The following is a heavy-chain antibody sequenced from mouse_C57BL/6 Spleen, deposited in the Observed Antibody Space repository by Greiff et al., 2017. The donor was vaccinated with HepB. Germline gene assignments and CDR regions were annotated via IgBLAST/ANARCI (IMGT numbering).Heavy chain of an antibody. V-gene: IGHV7-1*01. Sequence: EVKLMESGGGLVQSGRSLRLSCATSGFTFSDFYMEWVRQAPGKGLEWIAASRNKANDYTTEYSESVKGRFIVSRDTSQSILYLQMNALRAEDTAIYYCARDGSNNWFAYWGQGTLVTVSA. CDR1: GFTFSDFY. CDR2: SRNKANDYTT. D-gene: IGHD2-5*01. J-gene: IGHJ3*01. CDR3: ARDGSNNWFAY.